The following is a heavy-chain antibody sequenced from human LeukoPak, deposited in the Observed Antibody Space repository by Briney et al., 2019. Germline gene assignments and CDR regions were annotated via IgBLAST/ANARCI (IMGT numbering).Heavy chain of an antibody. CDR3: ARDYHDSSGHTYYFDN. CDR2: INPNTGGT. CDR1: GYTFSGYY. J-gene: IGHJ4*02. V-gene: IGHV1-2*02. Sequence: ASVKVSCKASGYTFSGYYVHWVRQAPGHRLEWMGWINPNTGGTTYAQKFQGRVTMTRDTSISTAYMELSRLRSDDTAVYYCARDYHDSSGHTYYFDNWGQGTLVTVSS. D-gene: IGHD3-22*01.